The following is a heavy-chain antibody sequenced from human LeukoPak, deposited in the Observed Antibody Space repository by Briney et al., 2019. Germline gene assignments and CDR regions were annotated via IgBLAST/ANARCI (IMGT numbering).Heavy chain of an antibody. CDR1: GFSFSSYS. Sequence: PGGSLRLSCAASGFSFSSYSMNWVRQAPGKGLEWVSSISGSSAYTFYADSVKGRFTISRDNAEKSVYLQMNSLSVEDTALYYCATTSVSGTYYADNWGQGALVTVSS. CDR3: ATTSVSGTYYADN. CDR2: ISGSSAYT. V-gene: IGHV3-21*01. J-gene: IGHJ4*02. D-gene: IGHD1-26*01.